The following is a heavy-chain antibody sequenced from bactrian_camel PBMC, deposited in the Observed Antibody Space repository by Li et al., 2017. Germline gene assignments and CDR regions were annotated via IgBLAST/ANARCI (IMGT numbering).Heavy chain of an antibody. CDR2: IHARSGLS. V-gene: IGHV3-3*01. J-gene: IGHJ4*01. Sequence: HVQLVESGGGSVQAGGSLRLSCAFSGYTYSGHCIGWFRLSPGKEREEVAHIHARSGLSYVGDSVKGRFTISQDYAKSEVYLQMTKLDPDDTAVYTCAADSLQWSGCSATSPSIYSLAMLTVVAGPRSPSP. CDR1: GYTYSGHC. D-gene: IGHD2*01.